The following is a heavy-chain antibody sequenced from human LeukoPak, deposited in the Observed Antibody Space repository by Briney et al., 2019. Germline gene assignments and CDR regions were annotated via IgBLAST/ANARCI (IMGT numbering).Heavy chain of an antibody. V-gene: IGHV1-46*01. CDR2: INPSGGST. J-gene: IGHJ4*02. D-gene: IGHD3-22*01. CDR1: GYTFTSYY. CDR3: ARDAVYYYDSSGYWYYFDY. Sequence: ASVKVSCKASGYTFTSYYMHWARQAPGQGLEWMGIINPSGGSTSYAQKFQGRVTMTRDTSTSTVYMELSSLRSEDTAVYHCARDAVYYYDSSGYWYYFDYWGQGTLVTVSS.